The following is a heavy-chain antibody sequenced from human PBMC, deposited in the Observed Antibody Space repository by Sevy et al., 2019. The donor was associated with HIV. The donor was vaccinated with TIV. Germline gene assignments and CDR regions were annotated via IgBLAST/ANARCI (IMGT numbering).Heavy chain of an antibody. J-gene: IGHJ4*02. D-gene: IGHD6-13*01. CDR1: GGSVSSGDYY. Sequence: SETLSLTCAVSGGSVSSGDYYWSWIRQPPGKGLEWVGYVSYIGSTNYCPSLKSRLTISVDTSRNQFSLKLNSVTAADTAVYYCARDRIAAAGGHFDYWGQGILVTVSS. V-gene: IGHV4-61*08. CDR3: ARDRIAAAGGHFDY. CDR2: VSYIGST.